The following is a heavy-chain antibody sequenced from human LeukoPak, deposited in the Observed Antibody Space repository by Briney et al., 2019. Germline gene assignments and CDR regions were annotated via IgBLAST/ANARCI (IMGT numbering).Heavy chain of an antibody. V-gene: IGHV3-11*01. D-gene: IGHD3-10*01. Sequence: TGGSLRLSCAASGFTFGDYSMSWIRQAPGKGLEWVSYITSGDTAIYYADSVKGRFTISRDNAKNSLFLQMNSLRAEDTAVYYCARSGGNSPVDYWGQGTLVTFSS. J-gene: IGHJ4*02. CDR1: GFTFGDYS. CDR3: ARSGGNSPVDY. CDR2: ITSGDTAI.